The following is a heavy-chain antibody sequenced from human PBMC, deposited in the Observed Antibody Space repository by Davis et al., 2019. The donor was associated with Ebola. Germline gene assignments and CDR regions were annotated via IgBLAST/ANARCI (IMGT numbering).Heavy chain of an antibody. CDR1: GYTFTSYA. J-gene: IGHJ6*02. CDR2: INAGNGNT. Sequence: ASVKVSCKASGYTFTSYAMHWVRQAPGQRLEWMGWINAGNGNTKYSQKFQGRVTITRDTSASTAYMELSSLRSEDTAVYYCAKIMSYYYGMDVWGQGTTVTVSS. V-gene: IGHV1-3*01. CDR3: AKIMSYYYGMDV.